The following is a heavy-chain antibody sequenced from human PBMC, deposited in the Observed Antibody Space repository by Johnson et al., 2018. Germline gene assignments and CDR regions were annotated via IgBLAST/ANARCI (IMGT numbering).Heavy chain of an antibody. CDR2: ISKDGSNK. D-gene: IGHD1-26*01. Sequence: QVQLVQSGGGVVQPGKSLRLSCAASGFTFRLYGMHWVRQTPGKGLDWVAVISKDGSNKYYADSVKGRFTISRDYSKNTLYLQMNSLRDEDTAVYYCVGGVGWILQHWGQGTLVSVSS. V-gene: IGHV3-30*03. CDR1: GFTFRLYG. J-gene: IGHJ1*01. CDR3: VGGVGWILQH.